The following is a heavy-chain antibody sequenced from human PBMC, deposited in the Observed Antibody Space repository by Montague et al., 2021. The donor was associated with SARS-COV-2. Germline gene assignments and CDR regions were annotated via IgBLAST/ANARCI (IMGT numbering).Heavy chain of an antibody. Sequence: SETLSLTCTVSGDSISDSSLYWGWIRQPPGRGLEWVGSIFYNGRTYYNPSLRSRVTISVDTSKNQFSLKLTSVTASDTAVYYCAPGILEWSEGEGGDYWGLGTLVTVSS. V-gene: IGHV4-39*01. D-gene: IGHD3-3*01. J-gene: IGHJ4*02. CDR1: GDSISDSSLY. CDR3: APGILEWSEGEGGDY. CDR2: IFYNGRT.